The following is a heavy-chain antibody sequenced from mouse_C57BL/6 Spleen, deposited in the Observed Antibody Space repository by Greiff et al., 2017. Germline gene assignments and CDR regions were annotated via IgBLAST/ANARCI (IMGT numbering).Heavy chain of an antibody. J-gene: IGHJ2*01. CDR2: INYDGSST. Sequence: DVKLVESEGGLVQPGSSMKLSCTASGFTFSDYYMAWVRQVPEKGLEWVANINYDGSSTYYLDSLKSRFIISRDNAKNILYLQMSSLKSEDTATXYCARAYYDYDGCFDYWGQGTTLTVSS. D-gene: IGHD2-4*01. CDR3: ARAYYDYDGCFDY. V-gene: IGHV5-16*01. CDR1: GFTFSDYY.